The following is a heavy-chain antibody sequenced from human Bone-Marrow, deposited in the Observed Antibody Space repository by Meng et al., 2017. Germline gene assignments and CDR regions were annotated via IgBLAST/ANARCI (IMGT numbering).Heavy chain of an antibody. CDR1: GYSISSGYY. CDR3: ARVVPYYYDSSGYCFDY. J-gene: IGHJ4*02. V-gene: IGHV4-38-2*02. Sequence: GSPRLSCTVSGYSISSGYYWGWIRQPPGKGLEWIGSIYHSGSTYYNPSLKSRVTISVDTSKNQFSLKLSSVTAADTAVYYCARVVPYYYDSSGYCFDYWGQGTLVTVSS. D-gene: IGHD3-22*01. CDR2: IYHSGST.